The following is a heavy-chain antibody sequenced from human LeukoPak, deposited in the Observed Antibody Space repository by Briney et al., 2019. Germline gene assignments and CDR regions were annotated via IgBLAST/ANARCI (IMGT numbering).Heavy chain of an antibody. Sequence: GSLRLSCAASGFTFTNYAMAWVRQAPGKGLGWVSTITGRGAGALYANSVQGRFTISRDNSKNTLYLQMDSLRADDTAVYYCAKLRWELLRAFDIWGQGTMVTVSS. CDR3: AKLRWELLRAFDI. CDR1: GFTFTNYA. D-gene: IGHD1-26*01. CDR2: ITGRGAGA. V-gene: IGHV3-23*01. J-gene: IGHJ3*02.